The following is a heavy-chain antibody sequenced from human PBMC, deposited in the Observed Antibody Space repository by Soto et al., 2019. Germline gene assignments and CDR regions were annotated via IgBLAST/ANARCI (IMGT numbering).Heavy chain of an antibody. Sequence: GGSLRLSCAATGFTFICYAMSWVRQAPGKWLEWVSAISGSGGSTYYADSVKGRFTIARDNSKNTLYLQMNSLRAEDTAVYYCAKARAQYYDFWSGYPVDYWGQGT. D-gene: IGHD3-3*01. V-gene: IGHV3-23*01. J-gene: IGHJ4*02. CDR1: GFTFICYA. CDR2: ISGSGGST. CDR3: AKARAQYYDFWSGYPVDY.